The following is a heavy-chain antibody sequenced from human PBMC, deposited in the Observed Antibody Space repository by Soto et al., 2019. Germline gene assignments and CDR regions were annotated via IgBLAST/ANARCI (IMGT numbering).Heavy chain of an antibody. CDR3: VRRVSGNYDY. CDR1: GFTFSSYD. CDR2: ISSNGGTT. Sequence: EVQLAESGGGMVQPGGSLRLSCVASGFTFSSYDMHWVRQAPGKGLEYVSSISSNGGTTYYGNSVKGRFTISRDNSKNTLYLPMGSLRAEDMAVYYCVRRVSGNYDYWGQGTRVTFSS. V-gene: IGHV3-64*01. D-gene: IGHD1-7*01. J-gene: IGHJ4*02.